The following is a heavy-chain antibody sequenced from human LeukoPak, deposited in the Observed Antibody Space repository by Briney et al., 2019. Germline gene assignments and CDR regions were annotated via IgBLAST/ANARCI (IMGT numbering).Heavy chain of an antibody. CDR3: ARVMELNENWFDP. CDR2: ISAYNGNT. Sequence: ASVKVSCKASGYTVTSYGISWVGQAPGQGLEGMGWISAYNGNTNYAQKLQGRVTMTTDTSTSTAYMELRSLRSDDTAVYYCARVMELNENWFDPWGQGTLVTVSS. J-gene: IGHJ5*02. CDR1: GYTVTSYG. V-gene: IGHV1-18*01. D-gene: IGHD1-7*01.